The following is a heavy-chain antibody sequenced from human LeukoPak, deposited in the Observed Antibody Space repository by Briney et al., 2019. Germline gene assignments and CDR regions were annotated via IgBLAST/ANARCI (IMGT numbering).Heavy chain of an antibody. J-gene: IGHJ6*03. CDR3: ARVSRSSSWDDYYYYYMDV. CDR1: SGSISTSNYY. CDR2: IFYSGST. V-gene: IGHV4-39*07. D-gene: IGHD6-13*01. Sequence: SETLSLTCTVSSGSISTSNYYWGWVRQPPGKALEWIGNIFYSGSTYYSPSLKSRVTISVDTSKNQFSLKLSSVTAADTAVYYCARVSRSSSWDDYYYYYMDVWGKGTTVTVSS.